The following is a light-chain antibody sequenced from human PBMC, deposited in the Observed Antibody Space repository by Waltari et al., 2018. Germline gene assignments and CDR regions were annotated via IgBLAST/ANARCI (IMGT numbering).Light chain of an antibody. CDR2: WAS. CDR3: QQYYITPPVT. CDR1: QSLLYSSNNKNS. V-gene: IGKV4-1*01. J-gene: IGKJ3*01. Sequence: IVMTQSPDSLAVSLGERATLNCKSSQSLLYSSNNKNSLAWYQQKPGQPPKLLIYWASTRESGVPERFSGSVSATEFTLTISSLQAEDVAVYYCQQYYITPPVTFGPGTKVDIK.